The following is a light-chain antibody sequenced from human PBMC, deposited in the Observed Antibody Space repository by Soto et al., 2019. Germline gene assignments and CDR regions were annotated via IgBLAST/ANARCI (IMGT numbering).Light chain of an antibody. Sequence: DIQMTQSPSSVSASVGVRVTITCRSSQGISCWLAWYQQKPGKAPTLLIYATTSLPSGFSSSFSGSGSVTDFILTISSLQPEDFATYYCQQDDRFPVTFGQGTRLEGK. CDR3: QQDDRFPVT. CDR1: QGISCW. V-gene: IGKV1-12*01. CDR2: ATT. J-gene: IGKJ5*01.